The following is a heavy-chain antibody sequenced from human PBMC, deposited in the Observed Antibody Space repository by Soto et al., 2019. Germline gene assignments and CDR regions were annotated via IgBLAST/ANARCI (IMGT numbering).Heavy chain of an antibody. Sequence: QVQLQESGPGLVKPSQTLSLTCTVSGGSITSGGYYWSWIRQHTGKGLEWIGYTYYSGRTYYNPSLQSPVTISIDPSKNHFSLILSSVTAADTAVYYCARGLAYCGGDCYSTYGMDVWGQGTTVTVSS. CDR1: GGSITSGGYY. J-gene: IGHJ6*02. D-gene: IGHD2-21*02. CDR2: TYYSGRT. CDR3: ARGLAYCGGDCYSTYGMDV. V-gene: IGHV4-31*01.